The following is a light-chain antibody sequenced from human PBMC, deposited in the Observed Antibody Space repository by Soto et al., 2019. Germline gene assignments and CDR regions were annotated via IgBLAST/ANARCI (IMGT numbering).Light chain of an antibody. Sequence: EIVMTQSPATLSVSPGERATLSCRASQSVSSNFAWYQQKPGQAPRLLIYGASTRATGIPARFSGSGSGTEFTLTISSLQSEDFAVYYCQQYNTAITFGQGTRLEIK. CDR1: QSVSSN. CDR2: GAS. CDR3: QQYNTAIT. J-gene: IGKJ5*01. V-gene: IGKV3-15*01.